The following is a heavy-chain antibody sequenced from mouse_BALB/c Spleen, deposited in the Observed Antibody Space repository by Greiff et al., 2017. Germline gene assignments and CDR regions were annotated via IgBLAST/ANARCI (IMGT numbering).Heavy chain of an antibody. V-gene: IGHV1-69*02. CDR2: IYPSDSYT. CDR1: GYTFTSYW. J-gene: IGHJ1*01. CDR3: TREYGSSYWYFDV. D-gene: IGHD1-1*01. Sequence: VQLQQPGAELVRPGASVKLSCKASGYTFTSYWINWVKQRPGQGLEWIGNIYPSDSYTNYNQKFKDKATLTVDKSSSTAYMQLSSPTSEDSAVYYCTREYGSSYWYFDVWGAGTTVTVSS.